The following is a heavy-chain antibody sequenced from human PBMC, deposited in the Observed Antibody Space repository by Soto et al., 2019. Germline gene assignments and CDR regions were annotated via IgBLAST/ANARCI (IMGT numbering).Heavy chain of an antibody. CDR1: GYTFTSYA. CDR2: INAGNGNT. CDR3: ASARSSGYYGGYYYYYYGMDV. D-gene: IGHD3-22*01. V-gene: IGHV1-3*01. Sequence: ASVKVSCKASGYTFTSYAMHWVRQAPGQRLEWMGWINAGNGNTKYSQKFQGRVTITRDTSASTAYMELSSLRSEDTAVYYCASARSSGYYGGYYYYYYGMDVWGQGTTVTGSS. J-gene: IGHJ6*02.